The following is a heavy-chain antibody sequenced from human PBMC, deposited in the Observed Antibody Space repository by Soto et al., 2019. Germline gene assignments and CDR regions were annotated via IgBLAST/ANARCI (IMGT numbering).Heavy chain of an antibody. J-gene: IGHJ4*02. V-gene: IGHV1-3*01. D-gene: IGHD5-12*01. CDR3: ARGKNGYDAFDY. CDR2: INAGNGNT. Sequence: ASVKVSCKASGYTFTSYVMHWVRQAPGQSLEWMGWINAGNGNTKYSQKFQARVTITRDTSASTAYMELSSLRSEDTAVYYCARGKNGYDAFDYWGQGTLVTAPQ. CDR1: GYTFTSYV.